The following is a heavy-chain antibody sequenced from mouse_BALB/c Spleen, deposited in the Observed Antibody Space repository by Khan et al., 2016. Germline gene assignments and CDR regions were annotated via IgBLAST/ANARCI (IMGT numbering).Heavy chain of an antibody. V-gene: IGHV5-4*02. CDR3: ARDLNWYFDV. CDR2: ISDGGSYT. CDR1: GFTFSDYY. J-gene: IGHJ1*01. Sequence: EVELVESGGGLVKPGGSLKLSRAASGFTFSDYYMYWVRQTPEKRLEWVATISDGGSYTYYPDSVKGRFTISRDNAKNNLYLQMSSLKSEDTAMYYCARDLNWYFDVWGAGTTVTVSS.